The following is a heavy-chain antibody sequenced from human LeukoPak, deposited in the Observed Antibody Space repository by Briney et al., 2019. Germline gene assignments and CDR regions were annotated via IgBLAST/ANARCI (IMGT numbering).Heavy chain of an antibody. CDR3: ARDFSSEAVAGIRLRAFDI. Sequence: SSETLSLTCTVSGGSISSSSYYWGWIRQPPGKGLEWIGSIYYSGSTYYNPSLKSRVTISVDKSKIQFSLKLSSVTAADTAIYYCARDFSSEAVAGIRLRAFDIWGQGTMVTVSS. D-gene: IGHD6-13*01. J-gene: IGHJ3*02. V-gene: IGHV4-39*07. CDR2: IYYSGST. CDR1: GGSISSSSYY.